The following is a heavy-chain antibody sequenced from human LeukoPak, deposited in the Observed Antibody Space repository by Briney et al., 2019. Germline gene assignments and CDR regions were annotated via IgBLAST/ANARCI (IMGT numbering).Heavy chain of an antibody. D-gene: IGHD6-19*01. V-gene: IGHV3-30*18. J-gene: IGHJ4*02. CDR3: AKDRGYIAVRELDY. Sequence: PGRSLRLSCAASGFTFSSYGMHWVRQAPGKGLEWVAVISYDGSNKYYAESVKGRFTISRDNSKNTLYLQINSLRADDTAVHYCAKDRGYIAVRELDYWGQRTLVTVSS. CDR2: ISYDGSNK. CDR1: GFTFSSYG.